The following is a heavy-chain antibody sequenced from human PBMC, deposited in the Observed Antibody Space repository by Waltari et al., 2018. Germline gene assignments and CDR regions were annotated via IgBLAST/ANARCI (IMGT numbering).Heavy chain of an antibody. D-gene: IGHD4-17*01. CDR1: GGSISRYY. CDR2: IYTSGST. Sequence: QVQLQESGPGLVKPSETLSLTCTVSGGSISRYYWSWIRQPAGKGLEWIGRIYTSGSTNYNPSLKSRVTMSVDTSKNQFSLKLSSVTAADTAVYYCARASPRLRYGDRNYDWYFDLWGRGTLVTVSS. CDR3: ARASPRLRYGDRNYDWYFDL. V-gene: IGHV4-4*07. J-gene: IGHJ2*01.